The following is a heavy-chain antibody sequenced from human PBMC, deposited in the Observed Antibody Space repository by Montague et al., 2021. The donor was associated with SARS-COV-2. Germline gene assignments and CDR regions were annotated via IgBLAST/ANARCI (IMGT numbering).Heavy chain of an antibody. CDR3: ARHITGSGNAFDI. J-gene: IGHJ3*02. D-gene: IGHD3-10*01. CDR1: GGSVSSSSYY. Sequence: SETLSLTCTVSGGSVSSSSYYWGWIRQPPGKGLEWIGSIYYTGSTYYNPSLKSRVTISVDTPKNQFSLKLSSVTAADAAVYYCARHITGSGNAFDIWGQGTMVTVSS. CDR2: IYYTGST. V-gene: IGHV4-39*01.